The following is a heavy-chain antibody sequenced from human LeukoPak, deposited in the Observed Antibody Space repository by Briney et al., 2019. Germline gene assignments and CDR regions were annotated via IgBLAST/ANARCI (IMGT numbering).Heavy chain of an antibody. V-gene: IGHV3-66*01. J-gene: IGHJ4*02. CDR2: IYSGGST. CDR3: ARVDYGDYGFDY. Sequence: GGSLRLSCAASGFTVSNNYMSWVRQAPGKGLEWVSVIYSGGSTYYADSVKGRFTISRDNSKNTLYLQMNSLRAEDTAVYYCARVDYGDYGFDYWGQGTLVTVSS. D-gene: IGHD4-17*01. CDR1: GFTVSNNY.